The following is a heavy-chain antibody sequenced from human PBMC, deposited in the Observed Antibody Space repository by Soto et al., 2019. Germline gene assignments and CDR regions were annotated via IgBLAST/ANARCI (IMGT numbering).Heavy chain of an antibody. CDR2: ISSSSSYI. V-gene: IGHV3-21*01. Sequence: EVQLVESGGGLVKPGGSLRLSCAASGFTFSSYSMNWVRQAPGKGLEWVSSISSSSSYIYYADSVKGRFTISRDNAKNSLYLKMNSLRAEDTAVYYCARWPTIAHHREYGWDYWGQGTLVTVSS. CDR1: GFTFSSYS. CDR3: ARWPTIAHHREYGWDY. J-gene: IGHJ4*02. D-gene: IGHD6-13*01.